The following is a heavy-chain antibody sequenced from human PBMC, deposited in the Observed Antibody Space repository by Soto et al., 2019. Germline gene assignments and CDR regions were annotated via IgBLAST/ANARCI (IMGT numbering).Heavy chain of an antibody. CDR3: ARGRYCSGGSCHGGFDP. J-gene: IGHJ5*02. D-gene: IGHD2-15*01. CDR1: GFTVSSNY. CDR2: IYSGGST. V-gene: IGHV3-53*04. Sequence: EVQLVESGGGLVQPGGSLRLSCAASGFTVSSNYMSWVRQAPGKGLEWVSVIYSGGSTYYADSVKGRFTISRHNSKNTLYLQMNSLRAEDTAVYYCARGRYCSGGSCHGGFDPWGQGTLVTVSS.